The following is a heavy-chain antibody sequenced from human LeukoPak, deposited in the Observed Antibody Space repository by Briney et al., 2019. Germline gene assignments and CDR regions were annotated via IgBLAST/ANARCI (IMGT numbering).Heavy chain of an antibody. Sequence: GGSLRLSCAVSGFTFSSSSMDWVRQAPGQGLEWVSYISSSGTIYYADSVKGRFTISRDNAKNSLYLQMNSLRAEDTAVYYCAKDRMYCSGGSCHNWFDPWGQGTLVTVSS. J-gene: IGHJ5*02. CDR2: ISSSGTI. CDR1: GFTFSSSS. D-gene: IGHD2-15*01. CDR3: AKDRMYCSGGSCHNWFDP. V-gene: IGHV3-48*01.